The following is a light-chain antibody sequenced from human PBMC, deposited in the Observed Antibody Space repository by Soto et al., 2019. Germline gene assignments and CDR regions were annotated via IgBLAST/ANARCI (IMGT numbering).Light chain of an antibody. CDR1: SSDVGGYNY. CDR3: SSYTSSSTPLV. J-gene: IGLJ3*02. Sequence: QSVLTQPASVSGSPGQSIIISCTGTSSDVGGYNYVSWYQQHPGKAPKLMIYDVTNWPSGVSNRFSGSKSGNTASLTISGLQAEDEADYYCSSYTSSSTPLVFGGGTKLTVL. V-gene: IGLV2-14*01. CDR2: DVT.